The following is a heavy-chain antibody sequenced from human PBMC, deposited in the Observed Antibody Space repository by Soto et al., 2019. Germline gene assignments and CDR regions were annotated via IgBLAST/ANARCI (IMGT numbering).Heavy chain of an antibody. CDR1: GGSFSGYY. CDR3: ARGAGSGWDYYYYGMDV. CDR2: INHSGSI. Sequence: QVQLQQWGEGLLKPSETLSLTCGVYGGSFSGYYWSWIRQPPGKGLEWIGEINHSGSIKYNPSLKSRVTISVDTSKNQFSLKLSSVTAAETAVYYCARGAGSGWDYYYYGMDVWGQGTTVTVSS. J-gene: IGHJ6*02. D-gene: IGHD6-19*01. V-gene: IGHV4-34*01.